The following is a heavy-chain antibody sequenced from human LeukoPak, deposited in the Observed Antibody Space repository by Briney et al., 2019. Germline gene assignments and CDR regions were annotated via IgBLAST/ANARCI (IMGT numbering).Heavy chain of an antibody. J-gene: IGHJ4*02. CDR2: ITSSSSTM. Sequence: GGSLRLSCAASGFTFSTYSMNWVRQAPGKGLEWVSYITSSSSTMFYADSVKGRFTISRDNSKNTLYLQMNSLRAEDTAVYYCAKDATPIYGDYPFDYWGQGTLVTVSS. CDR1: GFTFSTYS. V-gene: IGHV3-48*01. D-gene: IGHD4-17*01. CDR3: AKDATPIYGDYPFDY.